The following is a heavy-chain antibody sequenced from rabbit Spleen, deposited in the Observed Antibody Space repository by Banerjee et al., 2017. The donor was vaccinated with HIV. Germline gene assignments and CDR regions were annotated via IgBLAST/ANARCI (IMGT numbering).Heavy chain of an antibody. CDR1: GFSFSNNYY. J-gene: IGHJ4*01. CDR2: IYAGDGST. V-gene: IGHV1S40*01. D-gene: IGHD3-1*01. CDR3: ARDKELDIWGYEFNL. Sequence: VESGGDLVKPGASLTLTCTASGFSFSNNYYMCWVRQAPGKGLELIGCIYAGDGSTDYANWVNGRFTISKTSSTVDLKMTSLTAADTATYFCARDKELDIWGYEFNLWGPGTLVTVS.